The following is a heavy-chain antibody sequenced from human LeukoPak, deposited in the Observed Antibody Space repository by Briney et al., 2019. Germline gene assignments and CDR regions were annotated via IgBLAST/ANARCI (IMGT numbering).Heavy chain of an antibody. D-gene: IGHD3/OR15-3a*01. V-gene: IGHV1-24*01. J-gene: IGHJ4*02. CDR2: FDPEDGET. CDR3: ATGGDWLYTTLDY. CDR1: GYTLTELS. Sequence: ASVKVPCKVSGYTLTELSMHWVRQAPGKGLEWMGGFDPEDGETIYAQKFQGRVTMTEDTSTDTAYMELSSLRSEDTAVYYCATGGDWLYTTLDYWGQGTLVTVSS.